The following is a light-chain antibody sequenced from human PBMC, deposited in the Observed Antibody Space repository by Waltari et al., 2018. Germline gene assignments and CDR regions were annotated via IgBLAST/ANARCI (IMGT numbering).Light chain of an antibody. V-gene: IGKV3-15*01. Sequence: DIVMTQSPATLSVSPGERATLSCRASQSVGTNLAWDQQRPGQAPRLLLYGASSRATGIPARFSGSGSGTDFTLTINSLQPEDFALYYCQQYHNWPPWAFGQGTKVEIK. CDR1: QSVGTN. CDR3: QQYHNWPPWA. J-gene: IGKJ1*01. CDR2: GAS.